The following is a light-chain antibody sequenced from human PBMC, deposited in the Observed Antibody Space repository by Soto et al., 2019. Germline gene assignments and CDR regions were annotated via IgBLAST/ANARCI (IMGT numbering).Light chain of an antibody. Sequence: QSVLTQPPSVSGAPGQRVTISCAGSNSNIGAGYDVHWYQQLPGTAPKLLIYGNSNRPSGVPDRFSGSKSGTSASLAITGLQAEDEADYYRQSYDSSLSGDVFGTGTKVTVL. J-gene: IGLJ1*01. V-gene: IGLV1-40*01. CDR1: NSNIGAGYD. CDR3: QSYDSSLSGDV. CDR2: GNS.